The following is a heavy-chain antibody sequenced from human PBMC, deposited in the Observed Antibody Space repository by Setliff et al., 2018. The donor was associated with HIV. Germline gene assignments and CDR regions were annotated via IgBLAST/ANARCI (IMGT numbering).Heavy chain of an antibody. D-gene: IGHD6-25*01. CDR2: ISYDSSDT. CDR1: GFTISNHA. CDR3: VLGGLSSGWGSF. Sequence: GGSLRLSCAASGFTISNHAMSWVRQAPGKGLEWVSSISYDSSDTFYSGSVKGRFTISRDNSRNTLYLQMNSLRTEDTAVYYCVLGGLSSGWGSFWGQGTLVTVSS. J-gene: IGHJ4*02. V-gene: IGHV3-23*01.